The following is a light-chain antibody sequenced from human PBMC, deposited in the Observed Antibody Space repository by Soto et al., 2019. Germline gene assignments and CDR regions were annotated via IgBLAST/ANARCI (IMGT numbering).Light chain of an antibody. CDR2: GTS. J-gene: IGKJ1*01. V-gene: IGKV1-17*01. CDR3: LQHDTYPRT. CDR1: QGIRNN. Sequence: DIQMTQSPSSLFASVGDRVTITCRASQGIRNNLGWYQQKPGKAPKRLIYGTSNLQYGAPSRFSGSESGTEFTLTITSLQPEDFATYYCLQHDTYPRTFGQGTKVEIK.